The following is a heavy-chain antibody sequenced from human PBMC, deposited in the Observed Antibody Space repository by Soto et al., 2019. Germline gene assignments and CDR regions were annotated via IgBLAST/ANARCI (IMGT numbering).Heavy chain of an antibody. Sequence: QVQLQESGPGMVKPSGTLSLTCAVSGVSISSSNWWPWVRQPPGKGLEWIGEIYHAGNTNYNPSLKSRVTISVDRYETQLSLKLNPVTAADTAVYYCARRPDTARQWGFACWGQGTLVTISS. D-gene: IGHD5-18*01. J-gene: IGHJ4*02. CDR1: GVSISSSNW. CDR2: IYHAGNT. V-gene: IGHV4-4*02. CDR3: ARRPDTARQWGFAC.